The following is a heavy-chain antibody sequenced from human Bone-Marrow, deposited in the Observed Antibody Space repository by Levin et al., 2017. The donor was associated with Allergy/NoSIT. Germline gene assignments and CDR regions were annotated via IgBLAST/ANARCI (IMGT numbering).Heavy chain of an antibody. CDR3: ARPSAAGDGSDFDY. CDR2: IYPGDSNI. Sequence: GESLKISCKGSGYTFTSYWIGWVRQMPGKGLEWMGIIYPGDSNIKYSPSFEGQVVFSADTSINTAYLQWHSLKTSDTGTYFCARPSAAGDGSDFDYWGQGTQVIVS. J-gene: IGHJ4*02. CDR1: GYTFTSYW. V-gene: IGHV5-51*01. D-gene: IGHD3-10*01.